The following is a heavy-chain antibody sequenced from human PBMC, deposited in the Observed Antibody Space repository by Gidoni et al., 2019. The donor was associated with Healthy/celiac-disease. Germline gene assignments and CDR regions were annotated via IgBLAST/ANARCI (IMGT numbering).Heavy chain of an antibody. CDR1: GFPFSSSA. J-gene: IGHJ6*02. CDR2: ISGSGGST. D-gene: IGHD5-18*01. CDR3: AKPSDTAMVTYYYYGMDV. V-gene: IGHV3-23*01. Sequence: EVQLLESGGGLVQPGGSLRLSCAASGFPFSSSASSWVRPAPGKGLEWVSAISGSGGSTYYADSVKGRFTISRDNSKNTLYLQMNSLRAEDTAVYYCAKPSDTAMVTYYYYGMDVWGQGTTVTVSS.